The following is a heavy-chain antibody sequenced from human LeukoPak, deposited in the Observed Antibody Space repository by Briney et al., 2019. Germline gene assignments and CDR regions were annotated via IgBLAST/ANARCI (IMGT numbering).Heavy chain of an antibody. CDR2: IYTSGST. D-gene: IGHD3-10*01. CDR3: ARLHDPVHYMDV. Sequence: SETLSLTCTVSGGSISSYYWSWIRQPAGKGLEWIGRIYTSGSTNYNPSLKSRVTISVDTSKNQFSLKLSSVTAADTAVYYCARLHDPVHYMDVWGKGTTVTISS. J-gene: IGHJ6*03. V-gene: IGHV4-4*07. CDR1: GGSISSYY.